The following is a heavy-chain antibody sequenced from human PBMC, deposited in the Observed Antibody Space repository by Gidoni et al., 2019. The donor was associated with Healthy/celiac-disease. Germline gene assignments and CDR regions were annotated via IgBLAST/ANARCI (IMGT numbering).Heavy chain of an antibody. CDR3: AKMGDSNHFDY. D-gene: IGHD4-4*01. CDR2: ISWNSGSI. Sequence: EVQLVESGGGLVQPGRSLRLSCAASGFTFDDYAMHWVRQAPGKGLEWVSGISWNSGSIGYADSVKGRFTISRDNAKNSLYLQMNSLRAEDTALYHCAKMGDSNHFDYWGQGTLVTVSS. CDR1: GFTFDDYA. V-gene: IGHV3-9*01. J-gene: IGHJ4*02.